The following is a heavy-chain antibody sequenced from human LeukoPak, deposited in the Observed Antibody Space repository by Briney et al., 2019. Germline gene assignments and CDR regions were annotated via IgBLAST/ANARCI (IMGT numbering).Heavy chain of an antibody. CDR3: ASNVWSGYYPFDY. V-gene: IGHV4-38-2*01. D-gene: IGHD3-3*01. J-gene: IGHJ4*02. Sequence: SETLSLTCAVSGYSISSGYYWGWIRQPPGKGLEWIGSIYHSGSTYYNPSPKSRVTISVDTSKNQFSLKLSSVTAADTAVYYCASNVWSGYYPFDYWGQGTLVTVSS. CDR1: GYSISSGYY. CDR2: IYHSGST.